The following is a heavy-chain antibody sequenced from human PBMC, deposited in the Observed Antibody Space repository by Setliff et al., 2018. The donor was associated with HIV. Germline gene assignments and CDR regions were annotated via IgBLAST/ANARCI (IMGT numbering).Heavy chain of an antibody. CDR1: GYSISSGYY. Sequence: SETLSLTCAVSGYSISSGYYWGWIRQPPGKGLEWIGSIYHSGSTYNNPSLKSRVTISVDTSKNQFSLRLTSVTAADPAVYYCARTLRAAAMGYFDYWGQGTLVTVSS. CDR3: ARTLRAAAMGYFDY. J-gene: IGHJ4*02. CDR2: IYHSGST. V-gene: IGHV4-38-2*01. D-gene: IGHD5-18*01.